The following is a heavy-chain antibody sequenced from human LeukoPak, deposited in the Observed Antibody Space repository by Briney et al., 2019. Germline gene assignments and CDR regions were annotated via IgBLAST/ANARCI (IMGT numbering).Heavy chain of an antibody. CDR1: GYTFTSYY. Sequence: GASVKVSCKASGYTFTSYYMHWVRQAPGQGFEWMGIINPSGGSTSYAQKFQGRVTMTRDMSTSTVYMELSSLRSEDTAVYYCARERIPEYAFDIWGQGTMVTVSS. D-gene: IGHD2-15*01. CDR3: ARERIPEYAFDI. J-gene: IGHJ3*02. V-gene: IGHV1-46*01. CDR2: INPSGGST.